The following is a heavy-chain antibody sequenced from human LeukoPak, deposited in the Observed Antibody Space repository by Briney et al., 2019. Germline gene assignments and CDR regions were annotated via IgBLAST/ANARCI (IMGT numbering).Heavy chain of an antibody. CDR3: ARVARGDDVFDI. J-gene: IGHJ3*02. Sequence: SETLSLTCTVSDGSVSSGSYCWSWIRQPPGKGLEWIGYIYYSGSTNYNPSLKSRVTISVDTSTNQFSLKLSSVTAADTAVFYCARVARGDDVFDIWGQGTMVTVSS. CDR1: DGSVSSGSYC. V-gene: IGHV4-61*01. CDR2: IYYSGST. D-gene: IGHD1-26*01.